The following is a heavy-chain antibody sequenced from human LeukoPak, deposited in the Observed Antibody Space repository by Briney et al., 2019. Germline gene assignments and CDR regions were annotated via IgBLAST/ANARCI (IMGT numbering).Heavy chain of an antibody. J-gene: IGHJ4*02. CDR2: IWHDGTRE. CDR3: ARDLSIGGGDF. CDR1: GFTYSSYG. Sequence: PGGSLRLSRAASGFTYSSYGFYWVRQAPGKGLEWVTLIWHDGTRENYADSVKGRFTISRDNSKSTLYLQMNSLRAEDTAVYYCARDLSIGGGDFGGQGTLVTVSS. D-gene: IGHD2-21*01. V-gene: IGHV3-33*07.